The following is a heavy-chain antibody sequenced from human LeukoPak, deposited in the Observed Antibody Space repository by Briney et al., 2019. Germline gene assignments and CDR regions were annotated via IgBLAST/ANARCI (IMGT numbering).Heavy chain of an antibody. J-gene: IGHJ3*02. CDR3: ARGGYDILTGYYPHDAFDI. D-gene: IGHD3-9*01. CDR1: GGSISNYY. Sequence: SETLSLTCTVSGGSISNYYWTWIRQPPGKGLDWIGYIYYSGSTNYNPSLKSRVTISVDTSKNRFSLKLSSVTAADTAVYYCARGGYDILTGYYPHDAFDIWGQGTMVTVSS. CDR2: IYYSGST. V-gene: IGHV4-59*01.